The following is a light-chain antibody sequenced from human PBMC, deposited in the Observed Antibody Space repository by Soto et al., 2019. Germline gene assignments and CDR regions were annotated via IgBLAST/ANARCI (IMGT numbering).Light chain of an antibody. V-gene: IGKV3-20*01. CDR2: ATY. CDR3: QLYGTLTQT. Sequence: MFKQSAGTLSLSKSERSTLSCRASQSVSSSYLAWYQQKPGQAPRLLIFATYSRETGIPDRFRGSGSGTEFTLTITRLEPEDIGVYYCQLYGTLTQTFGQVTMVDIK. J-gene: IGKJ1*01. CDR1: QSVSSSY.